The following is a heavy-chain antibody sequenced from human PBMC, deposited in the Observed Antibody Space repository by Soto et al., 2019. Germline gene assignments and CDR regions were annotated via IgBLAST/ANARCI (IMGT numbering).Heavy chain of an antibody. D-gene: IGHD3-10*01. CDR2: ISAYNGHT. CDR1: GYTFTSYG. V-gene: IGHV1-18*01. CDR3: ARGDSYGSGSYYNPSHFFDY. Sequence: QVQLVQSGAEVKKPGASVKVSCKASGYTFTSYGISWVRQAPGQGLEWMGWISAYNGHTNYAQKLQGRVTMTPDTSSSTAYMELRSLRSDDTAVYYCARGDSYGSGSYYNPSHFFDYWGQGTLVTVSS. J-gene: IGHJ4*02.